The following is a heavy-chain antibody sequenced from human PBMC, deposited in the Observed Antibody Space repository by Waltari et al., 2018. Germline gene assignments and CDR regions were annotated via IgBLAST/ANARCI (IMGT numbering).Heavy chain of an antibody. CDR3: ARRPTPMVPFSFDY. V-gene: IGHV3-33*05. D-gene: IGHD3-10*01. J-gene: IGHJ4*02. Sequence: QVQLVESGGGVVQPGRSLKLSCAASGFSFSDYGMHWVRQAPGKGLEWVALIKYDGIKKYYVDSVKGRFTISRDNSKNTLFLQMDSLRAEDTAVYFCARRPTPMVPFSFDYWGQGVLVTVSS. CDR1: GFSFSDYG. CDR2: IKYDGIKK.